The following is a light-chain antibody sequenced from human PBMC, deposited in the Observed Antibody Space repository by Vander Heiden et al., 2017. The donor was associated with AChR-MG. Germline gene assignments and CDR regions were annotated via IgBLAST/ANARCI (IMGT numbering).Light chain of an antibody. CDR3: QSYDSGLSGSGV. Sequence: QSVLTQPPSVSGAPGQRVTIPCTGSSSNIGAGYDVHWYQQIPGTAPKLLIFANNNRPSGVPDRFSGFKSSTSASLAITGLQAEDEAFYYCQSYDSGLSGSGVFGGGTTLTVL. J-gene: IGLJ3*02. CDR2: ANN. V-gene: IGLV1-40*01. CDR1: SSNIGAGYD.